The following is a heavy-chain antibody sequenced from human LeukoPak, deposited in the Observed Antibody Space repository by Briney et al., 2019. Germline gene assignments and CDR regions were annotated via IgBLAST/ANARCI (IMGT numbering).Heavy chain of an antibody. D-gene: IGHD5-18*01. V-gene: IGHV4-39*07. CDR1: GGSISSSSYY. J-gene: IGHJ4*02. CDR2: IYYSGST. Sequence: PSETLSLTCTVSGGSISSSSYYWGWIRQPPGKGLEWIGSIYYSGSTYYNPSLKSRVTISVDTSKNQFSLKLSSVTAADTAVYYCASSKGTEIQLWFWVEEWGQGTLVTVSS. CDR3: ASSKGTEIQLWFWVEE.